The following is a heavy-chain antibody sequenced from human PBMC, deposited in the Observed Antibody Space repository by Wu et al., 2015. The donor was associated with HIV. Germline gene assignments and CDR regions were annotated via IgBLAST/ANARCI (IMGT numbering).Heavy chain of an antibody. Sequence: QVQLVQSGAEVKKPGASVKVSCKASGYTFTGYYMHWVRQAPGQGLEWMGWINPNSGGTNYAQKFQGRVTMTRDTSISTAYMELSRLRSDDTAVYYCARSTRITMVRGVTGVFDYWGQGTLVTVSS. CDR3: ARSTRITMVRGVTGVFDY. V-gene: IGHV1-2*02. D-gene: IGHD3-10*01. CDR2: INPNSGGT. CDR1: GYTFTGYY. J-gene: IGHJ4*02.